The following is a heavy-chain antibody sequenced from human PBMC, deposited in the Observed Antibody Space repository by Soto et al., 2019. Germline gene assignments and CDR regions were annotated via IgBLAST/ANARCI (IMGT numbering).Heavy chain of an antibody. CDR2: IIPIFGTA. D-gene: IGHD1-20*01. Sequence: SVKVSCKASGGTFSSYAISWVRQAPGQGLEWMGGIIPIFGTANYAQKFQGRVTITADKSTSTAYMELSSLRSEDTAVYYCARDKPLGIPAFDIWGQGTMVTVSS. J-gene: IGHJ3*02. CDR1: GGTFSSYA. V-gene: IGHV1-69*06. CDR3: ARDKPLGIPAFDI.